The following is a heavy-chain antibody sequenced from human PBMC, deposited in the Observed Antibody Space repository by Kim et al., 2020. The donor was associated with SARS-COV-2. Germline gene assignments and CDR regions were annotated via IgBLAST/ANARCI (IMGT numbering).Heavy chain of an antibody. CDR1: GGSISNSGYY. V-gene: IGHV4-39*01. J-gene: IGHJ4*02. CDR3: ARLVGAGVGIDY. Sequence: SETLSLTCTVSGGSISNSGYYWGWIRQPPGKGLEWFGSIFYSGTTYYNPSLKSRITISVATSKNQFSLKLTSVTAADTAIYFCARLVGAGVGIDYWAQGT. CDR2: IFYSGTT. D-gene: IGHD1-26*01.